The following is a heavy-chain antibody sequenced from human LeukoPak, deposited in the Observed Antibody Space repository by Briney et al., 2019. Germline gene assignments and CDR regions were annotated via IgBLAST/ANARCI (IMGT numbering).Heavy chain of an antibody. V-gene: IGHV4-34*01. J-gene: IGHJ5*02. CDR1: GGSFSGYH. CDR2: INHSGST. Sequence: SETLSLTCAVYGGSFSGYHWSWIRQPPGKGLEWIGEINHSGSTNYNPSLKSRVTISVDTSKNQFSLKLSSVTAADTAVYYCARGPHGWFDPWGQGTLVTVSS. CDR3: ARGPHGWFDP.